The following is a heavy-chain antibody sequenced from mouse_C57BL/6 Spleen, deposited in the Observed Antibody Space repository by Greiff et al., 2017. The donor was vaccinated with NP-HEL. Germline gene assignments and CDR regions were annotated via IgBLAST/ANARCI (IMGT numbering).Heavy chain of an antibody. D-gene: IGHD2-3*01. V-gene: IGHV1-74*01. Sequence: QLQQPRAAPAPPFSSFNFSFKASGYTFTSYWMHWVKQRPGQGLEWIGRIHPSDSDTNYNQKFKGKATLTVDKSSSTAYMQLSSLTSEDSAVYYCAIEDPIYDGSDYWGQGTTLTVSS. CDR2: IHPSDSDT. CDR3: AIEDPIYDGSDY. J-gene: IGHJ2*01. CDR1: GYTFTSYW.